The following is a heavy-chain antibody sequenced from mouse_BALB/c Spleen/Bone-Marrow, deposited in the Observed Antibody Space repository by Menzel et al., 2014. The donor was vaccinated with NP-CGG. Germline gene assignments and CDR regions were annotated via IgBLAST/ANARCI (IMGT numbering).Heavy chain of an antibody. CDR3: VRKGSFGNYAMDY. CDR1: GFSLNSYG. Sequence: QVQLKQSGPGLVQPSQSLSITCTVSGFSLNSYGVHWVRQSPVKGLEWLGVIWSGGSTDYNAAFISGLSISKNNSKSQVFFKINSLQPNDTAIYYCVRKGSFGNYAMDYWGQGTSVTVSS. CDR2: IWSGGST. D-gene: IGHD1-1*02. V-gene: IGHV2-2*02. J-gene: IGHJ4*01.